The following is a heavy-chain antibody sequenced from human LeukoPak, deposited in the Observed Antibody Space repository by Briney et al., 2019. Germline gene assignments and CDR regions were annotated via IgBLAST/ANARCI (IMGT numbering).Heavy chain of an antibody. V-gene: IGHV3-30*03. CDR1: GFTFTTYG. Sequence: GGSLRLSCAVSGFTFTTYGMHWVRQAPGKGLEWVALISFDGSEKYYADSVKGRFTISRDNSKNTLYLQMNSLRAEDTAIYYCATYRQVLLPFESWGQGTLVTVSS. CDR3: ATYRQVLLPFES. D-gene: IGHD2-8*02. CDR2: ISFDGSEK. J-gene: IGHJ4*02.